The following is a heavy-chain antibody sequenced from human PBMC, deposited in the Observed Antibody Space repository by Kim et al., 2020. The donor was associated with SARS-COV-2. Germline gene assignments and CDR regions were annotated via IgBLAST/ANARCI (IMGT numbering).Heavy chain of an antibody. Sequence: SETLSLTCTVSGGSISSYYWSWIRQPPGKGLEWIGYIYYSGSTNYNPSLKSRVTISVDTSKNQFSLKLSSVTAADTAVYYCARCFFPAYGMDVWGQGTTVTVSS. J-gene: IGHJ6*02. V-gene: IGHV4-59*01. CDR1: GGSISSYY. CDR3: ARCFFPAYGMDV. CDR2: IYYSGST.